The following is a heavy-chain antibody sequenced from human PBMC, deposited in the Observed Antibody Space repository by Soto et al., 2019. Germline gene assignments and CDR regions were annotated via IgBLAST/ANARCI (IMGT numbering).Heavy chain of an antibody. V-gene: IGHV3-53*02. J-gene: IGHJ1*01. CDR1: GFTVSSTY. Sequence: EVQLVETGGGLIQPGGSLRLSCAASGFTVSSTYMSWVRQAPGKGLEWVSVIYSGSSAYYADSVNGRFTISRDNSKNTLYLQINSLRAEDTAVYYCAMRVGASTLRHWGQGTLVTVSS. CDR3: AMRVGASTLRH. CDR2: IYSGSSA. D-gene: IGHD1-26*01.